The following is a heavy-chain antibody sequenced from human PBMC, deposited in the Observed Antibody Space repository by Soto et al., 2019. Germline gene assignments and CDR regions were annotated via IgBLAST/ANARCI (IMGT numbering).Heavy chain of an antibody. CDR3: ARGGIAGHWFDP. CDR2: IFHSGST. D-gene: IGHD2-15*01. J-gene: IGHJ5*02. Sequence: QVQLQESGPGLVKPSQTLSLTCTVSGGYINSGGFYWSWIRQRPGKGLEWIGYIFHSGSTLYNPSLNSRVTLSADTSKHQLSLNLSSLTAAGTAVYYCARGGIAGHWFDPWGRGTLVTVSS. CDR1: GGYINSGGFY. V-gene: IGHV4-31*03.